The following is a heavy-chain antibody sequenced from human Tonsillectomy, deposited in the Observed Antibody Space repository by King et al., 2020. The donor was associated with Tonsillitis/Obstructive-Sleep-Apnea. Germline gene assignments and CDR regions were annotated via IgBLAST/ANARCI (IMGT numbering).Heavy chain of an antibody. CDR1: GYSISSSDW. D-gene: IGHD6-6*01. CDR2: IYYSGST. Sequence: VQLQESGPGLVKPSDTLSLTCAVSGYSISSSDWWGWIRQPPGKGLEWIGYIYYSGSTYYNPSLKSRVTMSVDTSKNQFSLKLSSVTAVDTAVYYCARSRRYSRSLDYYYYMDGWGKGTTVTVSS. V-gene: IGHV4-28*01. J-gene: IGHJ6*03. CDR3: ARSRRYSRSLDYYYYMDG.